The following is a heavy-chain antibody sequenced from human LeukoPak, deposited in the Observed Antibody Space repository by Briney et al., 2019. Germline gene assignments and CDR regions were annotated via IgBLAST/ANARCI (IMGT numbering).Heavy chain of an antibody. CDR3: ARGGRGGYYFDY. CDR1: GFTFSSYG. CDR2: IWYDGSNK. V-gene: IGHV3-33*01. D-gene: IGHD3-16*01. J-gene: IGHJ4*02. Sequence: GRSLRLSCAASGFTFSSYGMHWVRQAPGKGLEWVAVIWYDGSNKYCADSVKGRFTISRDNSKNTLYLQMNSLRAEDTAVYYCARGGRGGYYFDYWGQGTLVTVSS.